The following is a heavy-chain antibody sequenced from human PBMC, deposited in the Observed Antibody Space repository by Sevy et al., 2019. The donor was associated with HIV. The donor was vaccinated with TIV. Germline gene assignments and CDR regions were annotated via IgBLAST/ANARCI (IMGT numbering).Heavy chain of an antibody. V-gene: IGHV3-30*18. CDR1: GFTFSSYG. Sequence: GGSLRLSCAASGFTFSSYGMHWVRQAPGKGLEWVAVISYDGSNKYYADSVKGRFTISRDNSKNTLYLQMNSLRAEDTAVYYCAKDVQSYYDFWSGYPLPHFDYWGQGTLVTVSS. CDR3: AKDVQSYYDFWSGYPLPHFDY. J-gene: IGHJ4*02. CDR2: ISYDGSNK. D-gene: IGHD3-3*01.